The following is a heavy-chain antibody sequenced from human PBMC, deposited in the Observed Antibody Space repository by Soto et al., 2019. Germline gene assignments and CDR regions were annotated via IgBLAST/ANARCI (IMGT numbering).Heavy chain of an antibody. D-gene: IGHD3-10*01. CDR3: ARRSDYYGSGSYYSDYFDY. CDR1: GGSISSSSYY. J-gene: IGHJ4*02. CDR2: IYYSGST. V-gene: IGHV4-39*01. Sequence: SETLSLTCTVSGGSISSSSYYWGWIRQPPGKGLEWIGSIYYSGSTYYNPSLKSRVTISVDTSKNQFSLKLSSVTAADTAVYYCARRSDYYGSGSYYSDYFDYWGQGTLVTVSS.